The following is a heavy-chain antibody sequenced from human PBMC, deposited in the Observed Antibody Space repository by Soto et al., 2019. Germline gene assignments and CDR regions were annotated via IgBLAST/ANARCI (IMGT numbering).Heavy chain of an antibody. CDR2: INHSGST. Sequence: TLSLTCAVYGGSFSGYYWSWIRQPPGKGLEWIGEINHSGSTNYNPSLKSRVTISVDTSKNQFSLKLSSVTAADTAVYYCARGGDLDCSSTSCSIDYWGQGTLVTVSS. CDR3: ARGGDLDCSSTSCSIDY. D-gene: IGHD2-2*01. J-gene: IGHJ4*02. V-gene: IGHV4-34*01. CDR1: GGSFSGYY.